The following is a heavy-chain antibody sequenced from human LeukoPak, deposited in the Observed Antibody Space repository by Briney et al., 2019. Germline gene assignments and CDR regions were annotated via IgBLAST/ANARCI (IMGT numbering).Heavy chain of an antibody. CDR3: ARDMGYYYGSGSYYAYYFDY. Sequence: SVKVSCKASGGTFSSYAISWVRQAPGQGLEWMGRIIPILGIANYAQKFQGRVTITADKSTSTAYMELSSLRSEDTAVYYCARDMGYYYGSGSYYAYYFDYWGQGTLVTVSS. V-gene: IGHV1-69*04. J-gene: IGHJ4*02. D-gene: IGHD3-10*01. CDR1: GGTFSSYA. CDR2: IIPILGIA.